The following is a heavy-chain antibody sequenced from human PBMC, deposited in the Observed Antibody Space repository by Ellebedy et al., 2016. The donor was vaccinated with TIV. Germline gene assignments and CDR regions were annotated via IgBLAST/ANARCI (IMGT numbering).Heavy chain of an antibody. CDR1: GFSFNNYW. V-gene: IGHV3-7*03. CDR3: VRGAGWVTDY. J-gene: IGHJ4*02. D-gene: IGHD4-23*01. CDR2: IKQDGSEQ. Sequence: ESLKISCAASGFSFNNYWMNWARQAPGKGLEWVANIKQDGSEQYYVDSVKGRFTISRDNAKNSLYLQMNSLRGDDTAMYYCVRGAGWVTDYWGQGTLVTVSS.